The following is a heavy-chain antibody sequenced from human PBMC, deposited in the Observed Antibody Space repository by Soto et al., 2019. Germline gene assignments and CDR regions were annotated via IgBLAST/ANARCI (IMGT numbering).Heavy chain of an antibody. D-gene: IGHD6-19*01. J-gene: IGHJ4*02. CDR1: GFTFSSYA. CDR3: AKDFARREMRGSSVAVAGFDY. CDR2: ISGSGGST. V-gene: IGHV3-23*01. Sequence: EVQLLESGGGLVQPGGSLRLSCAASGFTFSSYAMSWVRQAPGKGLEWVSAISGSGGSTYYADSVKGRFTISRDNSKNTLYLQMNSLRAEDTAVYYCAKDFARREMRGSSVAVAGFDYWGQGTLVTVSS.